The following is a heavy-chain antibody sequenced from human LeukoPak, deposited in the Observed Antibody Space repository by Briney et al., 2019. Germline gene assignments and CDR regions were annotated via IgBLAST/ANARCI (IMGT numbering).Heavy chain of an antibody. Sequence: SETLSLTCAVYGGSFSGYYWSWIRQPPGEGLEWIGEINHSGSTNYNPSLKSRVTISVDTSKNQFSLKLSSVTAADTAVYYCARLPPRSAYCNYYMDVWGKGTTVTISS. CDR3: ARLPPRSAYCNYYMDV. D-gene: IGHD4-17*01. CDR1: GGSFSGYY. J-gene: IGHJ6*03. CDR2: INHSGST. V-gene: IGHV4-34*01.